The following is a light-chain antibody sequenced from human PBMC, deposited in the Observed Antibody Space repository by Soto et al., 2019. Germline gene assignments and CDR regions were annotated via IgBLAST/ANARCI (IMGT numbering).Light chain of an antibody. Sequence: DIQMTQSPSTLSASLGDRVTITCRASQSVSRWLAWYQQKPGKAPKLLIYKASTLESGVPSRLSGSGSGTEVTLAISSLQPDGSATYYCQQYNDKLTFGQGTKVEIK. V-gene: IGKV1-5*03. CDR3: QQYNDKLT. J-gene: IGKJ1*01. CDR1: QSVSRW. CDR2: KAS.